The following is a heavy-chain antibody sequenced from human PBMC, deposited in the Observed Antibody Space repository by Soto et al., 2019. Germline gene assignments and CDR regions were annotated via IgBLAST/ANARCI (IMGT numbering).Heavy chain of an antibody. Sequence: PXGSLRLACTASGCTFSIYAMSWVRQAAGKGLEWVSAISGSGGSTYYADSVKGRFTISRDNSKNTLYLQMNSLRAEDTAVYYCAKVLRYYYDSSGYYNYFDYWGQGTLVTVYS. CDR2: ISGSGGST. D-gene: IGHD3-22*01. CDR3: AKVLRYYYDSSGYYNYFDY. J-gene: IGHJ4*02. V-gene: IGHV3-23*01. CDR1: GCTFSIYA.